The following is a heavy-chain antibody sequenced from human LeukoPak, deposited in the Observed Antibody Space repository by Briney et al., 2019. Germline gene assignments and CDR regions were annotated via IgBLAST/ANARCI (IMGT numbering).Heavy chain of an antibody. V-gene: IGHV4-59*12. Sequence: SETLSLTCTVSGGSISSYYWSWIRQPPGKGLEWIGYIYYSGSTNYNPSLKSRVTMSVDTSKNQFSLNLSSVTAADTAVYYCARGPYTSGWYAVDYWGQGTLVTVSS. CDR2: IYYSGST. CDR1: GGSISSYY. CDR3: ARGPYTSGWYAVDY. J-gene: IGHJ4*02. D-gene: IGHD6-19*01.